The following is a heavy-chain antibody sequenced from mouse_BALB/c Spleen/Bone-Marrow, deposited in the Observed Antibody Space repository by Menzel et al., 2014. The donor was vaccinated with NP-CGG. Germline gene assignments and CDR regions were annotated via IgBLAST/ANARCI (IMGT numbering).Heavy chain of an antibody. CDR3: ASYSYGHYFDY. V-gene: IGHV14-3*02. J-gene: IGHJ2*01. CDR1: GFNIKDTY. Sequence: VQLQQSGAELVKPGASVKLSCTASGFNIKDTYMHWVKQRPEQGLEWIGRFDPANGNTKYDPKFQGKATITADTSSNTAYLQLSSLTSEDTAVYYCASYSYGHYFDYWGQGTTLTVSS. CDR2: FDPANGNT. D-gene: IGHD1-1*01.